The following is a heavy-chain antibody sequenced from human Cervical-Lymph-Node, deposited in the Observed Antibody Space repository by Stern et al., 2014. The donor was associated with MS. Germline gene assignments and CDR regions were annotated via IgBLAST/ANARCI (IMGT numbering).Heavy chain of an antibody. Sequence: QVQLQESGPGLVKPSQTLSLTCTVSAGSISSGGYYWSWIRQHPGKGLEWIGYIYYSGSTSYNPSLKQRVTISVDTSKNQFSLKLSSVTAADTAVYYCARAPIVERGRPYYFDYWGQGTLVTVSS. V-gene: IGHV4-31*03. CDR1: AGSISSGGYY. CDR2: IYYSGST. J-gene: IGHJ4*02. D-gene: IGHD2-15*01. CDR3: ARAPIVERGRPYYFDY.